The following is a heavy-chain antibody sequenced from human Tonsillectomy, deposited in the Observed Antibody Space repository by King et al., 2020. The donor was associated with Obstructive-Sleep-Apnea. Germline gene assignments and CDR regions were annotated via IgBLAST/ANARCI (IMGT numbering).Heavy chain of an antibody. J-gene: IGHJ4*02. CDR2: ISGSGGST. Sequence: VQLVESGGGLVQPGGSLRLSCAASGFTFSSYAMSWVRQAPGKGLEWVSAISGSGGSTYHADSVKGRFTISRDNSKNTLYLQMNSLRAEDTAVYYCATVDTAMVRTTKRVGCPDYWGQGTLVTVSS. D-gene: IGHD5-18*01. V-gene: IGHV3-23*04. CDR1: GFTFSSYA. CDR3: ATVDTAMVRTTKRVGCPDY.